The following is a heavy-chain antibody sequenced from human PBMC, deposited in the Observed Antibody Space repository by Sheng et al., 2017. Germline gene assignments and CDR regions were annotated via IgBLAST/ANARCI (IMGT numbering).Heavy chain of an antibody. Sequence: QVQLQESGPGLVKPSETLSLTCTVSGGSISSYYWSWIRQPPGKGLEWIGYIYYSGSTNYNPSLKSRVTISVDTSKNQFSLKLSSVTAADTAVYYCARDLFHYGDYIPYAFDIWGQGTMVTVSS. J-gene: IGHJ3*02. CDR2: IYYSGST. D-gene: IGHD4-17*01. CDR3: ARDLFHYGDYIPYAFDI. CDR1: GGSISSYY. V-gene: IGHV4-59*01.